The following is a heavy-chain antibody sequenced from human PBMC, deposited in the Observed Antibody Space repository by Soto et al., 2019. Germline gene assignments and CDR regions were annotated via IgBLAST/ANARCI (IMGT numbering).Heavy chain of an antibody. CDR2: INPNSGGT. CDR3: ARVEQLVSWGYFDY. J-gene: IGHJ4*02. CDR1: GYTFTGYY. Sequence: ASVKVSCKASGYTFTGYYMHWVRQALGQGLEWKGWINPNSGGTNYAQKFQGRVTMTRDTSISTAYMELSRLRSDDTAVYYCARVEQLVSWGYFDYWGQGTLVTVSS. V-gene: IGHV1-2*02. D-gene: IGHD6-6*01.